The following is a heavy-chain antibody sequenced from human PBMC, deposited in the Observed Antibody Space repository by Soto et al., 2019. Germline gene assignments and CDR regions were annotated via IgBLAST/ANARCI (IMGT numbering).Heavy chain of an antibody. CDR1: GDSVSSNTAS. J-gene: IGHJ5*02. D-gene: IGHD5-12*01. CDR2: TYFRSKWYN. CDR3: AKGDNLGPKTGYAFGP. Sequence: PSQTLSLTCALSGDSVSSNTASWNWIRQSPSRGLEWLGRTYFRSKWYNDYAVSVKSRIIINPDTSNNQFSLQLNSVTPEDTAVYFCAKGDNLGPKTGYAFGPWGQGIMVTVSS. V-gene: IGHV6-1*01.